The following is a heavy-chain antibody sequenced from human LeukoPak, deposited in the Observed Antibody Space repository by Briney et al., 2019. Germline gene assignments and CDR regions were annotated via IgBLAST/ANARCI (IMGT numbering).Heavy chain of an antibody. CDR2: ISYDGSNK. Sequence: PGGSLRLSCAASGFTFSSYGMHWVRQAPGKGLEWVAVISYDGSNKYYADSVKGRFTISRDNSENTLYLQMNSLRAEDTAVYYCAKDLGYCSGGSCYHFDYWGQGTLVTVSS. CDR3: AKDLGYCSGGSCYHFDY. V-gene: IGHV3-30*18. J-gene: IGHJ4*02. D-gene: IGHD2-15*01. CDR1: GFTFSSYG.